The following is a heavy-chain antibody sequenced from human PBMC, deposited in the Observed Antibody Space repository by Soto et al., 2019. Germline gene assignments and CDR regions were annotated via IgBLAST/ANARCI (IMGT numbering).Heavy chain of an antibody. V-gene: IGHV1-8*01. J-gene: IGHJ4*02. Sequence: QVQLVQSGAEVKKPGASVKVSCKASGYTFTSNDINWVRQAPGQGPEWMGRLNPDNGKTGFAQKFQGRITMTRNTSISTAYMELSRLRSVDTAVYVCASPLCISTRCGLDFFDSWGQGSLVTVSS. CDR3: ASPLCISTRCGLDFFDS. D-gene: IGHD2-2*01. CDR2: LNPDNGKT. CDR1: GYTFTSND.